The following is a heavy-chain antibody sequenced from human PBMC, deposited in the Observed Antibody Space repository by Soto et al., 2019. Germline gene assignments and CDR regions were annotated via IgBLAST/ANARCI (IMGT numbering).Heavy chain of an antibody. CDR3: AKIHAVAGTGGFYFDY. D-gene: IGHD6-19*01. J-gene: IGHJ4*02. Sequence: GGSLRLSCAASGFTFSSYAMSWVRQAPGKGLEWVSAISGSGGSTYYADSVKGRFTISRDNSKNTLYLQMNSLRAEDTAVYYCAKIHAVAGTGGFYFDYWGQGTRVTVSS. V-gene: IGHV3-23*01. CDR1: GFTFSSYA. CDR2: ISGSGGST.